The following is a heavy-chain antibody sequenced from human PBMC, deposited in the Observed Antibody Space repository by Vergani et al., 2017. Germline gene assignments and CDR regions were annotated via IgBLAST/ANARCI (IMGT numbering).Heavy chain of an antibody. V-gene: IGHV4-34*01. CDR2: INHSGST. J-gene: IGHJ4*02. Sequence: QVQLQQWGAGLLKPSETLPLTCAVYGGSFSGYYWSWIRQPPGKGLEWIGEINHSGSTNYNPSLKSRVTISVDTSKNQFSLKLSSVTAADTAVYYCARTVSSYDSSGKTRSGSSWGQGTLVTVSS. CDR1: GGSFSGYY. D-gene: IGHD3-22*01. CDR3: ARTVSSYDSSGKTRSGSS.